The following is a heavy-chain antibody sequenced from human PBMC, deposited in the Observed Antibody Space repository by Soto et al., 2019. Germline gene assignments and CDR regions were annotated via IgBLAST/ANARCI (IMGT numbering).Heavy chain of an antibody. CDR3: ARDQGRPGQRYYYYYMDV. J-gene: IGHJ6*03. CDR2: ISSSSSTI. D-gene: IGHD6-25*01. V-gene: IGHV3-48*01. CDR1: GFTFSSYS. Sequence: GGSLRLSCAASGFTFSSYSMNWVRQAPGKGLEWVSYISSSSSTIYYADSVKGRFTISRDNAKNSLYLQMNSLRAEDTAVYYCARDQGRPGQRYYYYYMDVWGKGTTVTVSS.